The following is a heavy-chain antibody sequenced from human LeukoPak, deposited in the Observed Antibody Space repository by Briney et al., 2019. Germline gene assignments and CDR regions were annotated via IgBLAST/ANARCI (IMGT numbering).Heavy chain of an antibody. CDR2: INPSGGST. CDR1: GYTFTSYY. CDR3: ARVIKSAYYYGSGSDGYDY. J-gene: IGHJ4*02. V-gene: IGHV1-46*01. Sequence: ASVKVSCKASGYTFTSYYMHWVRQAPGQGLEWMGIINPSGGSTSYAQKFQGRVTMTRDTSTSTVYMELSSLRSEDTAEYYCARVIKSAYYYGSGSDGYDYWGQGTLVTVSS. D-gene: IGHD3-10*01.